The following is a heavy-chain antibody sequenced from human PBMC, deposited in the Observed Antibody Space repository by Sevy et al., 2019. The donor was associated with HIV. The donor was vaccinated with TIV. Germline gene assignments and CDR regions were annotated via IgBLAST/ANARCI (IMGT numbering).Heavy chain of an antibody. J-gene: IGHJ6*02. V-gene: IGHV1-8*01. CDR2: MNPNSGNT. D-gene: IGHD2-2*01. Sequence: ASVKVSCRASGYTFTSYDINWVRQANGQGLEWMGWMNPNSGNTGYAQKFQGRVTMTRNTSISTAYMELSSLRSEDTAVYYCARFLSTSYYYYYAMDVWGQGTTVTVSS. CDR3: ARFLSTSYYYYYAMDV. CDR1: GYTFTSYD.